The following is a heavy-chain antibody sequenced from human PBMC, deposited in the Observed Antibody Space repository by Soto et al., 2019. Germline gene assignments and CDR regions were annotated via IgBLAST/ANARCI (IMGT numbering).Heavy chain of an antibody. CDR1: GGTFSSYA. CDR2: IIPIFGTA. Sequence: ASVKVSCKASGGTFSSYAISWVRQAPGQGLEWMGGIIPIFGTANYAQKFQGRVTITADESTSTAYMELSSLRSEDTAVYYCASPAMVRGVINYYFDYWGQGTLVTVSS. J-gene: IGHJ4*02. D-gene: IGHD3-10*01. V-gene: IGHV1-69*13. CDR3: ASPAMVRGVINYYFDY.